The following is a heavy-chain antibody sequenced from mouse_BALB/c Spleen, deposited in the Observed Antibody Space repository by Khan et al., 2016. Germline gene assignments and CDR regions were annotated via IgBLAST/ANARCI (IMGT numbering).Heavy chain of an antibody. V-gene: IGHV3-6*02. CDR3: ATSIYFNYAWFAY. Sequence: VQLKQSGPGLVKPSQSLSLTCSVTGYSITSGYYWNWIRQFPGNKLEWMGYISYDGSNNYNPSLKNRISITRDTSKNQFFLKLNSVTTEDAATXYWATSIYFNYAWFAYWGQGTLVTVSA. CDR2: ISYDGSN. D-gene: IGHD2-4*01. J-gene: IGHJ3*01. CDR1: GYSITSGYY.